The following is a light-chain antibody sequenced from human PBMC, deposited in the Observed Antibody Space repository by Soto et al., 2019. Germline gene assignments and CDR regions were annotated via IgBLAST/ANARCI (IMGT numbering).Light chain of an antibody. CDR1: QSVSSY. CDR2: DAS. J-gene: IGKJ5*01. CDR3: QQRSNWPPIT. Sequence: DIVLSQSPATLSLYQGERATLSCRASQSVSSYLAWYQQKPGQAPRLLIYDASNRATGIPARFSGSGSGTDFTLTISSLEPEDFAVYYCQQRSNWPPITFGQGTRLEIK. V-gene: IGKV3-11*01.